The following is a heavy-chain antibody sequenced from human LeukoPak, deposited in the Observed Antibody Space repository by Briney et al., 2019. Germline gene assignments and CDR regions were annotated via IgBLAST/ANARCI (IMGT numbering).Heavy chain of an antibody. J-gene: IGHJ3*02. Sequence: SETLSLTCTVSGGSISNYFWSWIRQPPGKGLEWIGNINYSGSTNYNPSLKSRVTMSVDTSKDQFSLKLSSVTAADTAVYYYARLPLSIGERKEHAFDIWGQGTMVTVSS. D-gene: IGHD5/OR15-5a*01. CDR3: ARLPLSIGERKEHAFDI. CDR2: INYSGST. CDR1: GGSISNYF. V-gene: IGHV4-59*08.